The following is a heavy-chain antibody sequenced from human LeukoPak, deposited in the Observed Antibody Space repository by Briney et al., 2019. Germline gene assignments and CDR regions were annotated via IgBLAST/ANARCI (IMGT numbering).Heavy chain of an antibody. J-gene: IGHJ2*01. CDR3: ARDSVKDQLPVYWYFDL. V-gene: IGHV4-30-2*01. CDR1: GGSIRSGNYY. Sequence: SQTLSLTCAVSGGSIRSGNYYWSWIRQPPGKGLEWIGYIYPTGKTYYNPSLKSRVTISVDTSNNQFSLKLSSVTAADTAVYYCARDSVKDQLPVYWYFDLWGRGTLVTVSS. D-gene: IGHD2-2*01. CDR2: IYPTGKT.